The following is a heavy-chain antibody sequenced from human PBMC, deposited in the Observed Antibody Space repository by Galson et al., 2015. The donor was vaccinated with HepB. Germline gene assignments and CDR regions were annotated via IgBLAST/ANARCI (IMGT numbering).Heavy chain of an antibody. V-gene: IGHV3-23*01. Sequence: SLRLSCAASGFAFSSYAMSWVRQAPGKGLEWFSGLSGSGVNTDYADSVKGWLTISRDNSNNMLFLQMNSLRVDDTAVYYCAKDRPSIVGTTRIYWGQGTLVTVSS. CDR2: LSGSGVNT. CDR3: AKDRPSIVGTTRIY. CDR1: GFAFSSYA. J-gene: IGHJ4*02. D-gene: IGHD1-26*01.